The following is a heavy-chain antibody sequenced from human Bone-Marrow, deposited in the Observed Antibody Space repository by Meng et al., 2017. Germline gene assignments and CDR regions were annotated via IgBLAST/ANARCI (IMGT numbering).Heavy chain of an antibody. CDR1: GFSLSTSGVG. V-gene: IGHV2-5*01. CDR3: AHRGGYSYGTN. D-gene: IGHD5-18*01. Sequence: SGPMLVKSTQTLTLTCTFSGFSLSTSGVGVGWIRQPPGKALEWLALIYWNDDKRYSPSLKSRLTITKDTSKNQVVLTMTNMDPVDTATYYCAHRGGYSYGTNWGQGTLVTVSS. CDR2: IYWNDDK. J-gene: IGHJ4*02.